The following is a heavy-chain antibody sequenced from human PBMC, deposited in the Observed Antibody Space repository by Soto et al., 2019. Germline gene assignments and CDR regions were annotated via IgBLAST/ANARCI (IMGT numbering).Heavy chain of an antibody. CDR2: IDPRDSYT. CDR1: GYSLTSYL. Sequence: PGESLKSSWKGAGYSLTSYLISWVRQMPGKGREWMGRIDPRDSYTNYRPSFQGHVTISADKSISTAYLQWSSLKASDTDMYYCARRERADFWRAGNYSYGMDVWGQGTLVTVSS. J-gene: IGHJ6*02. CDR3: ARRERADFWRAGNYSYGMDV. D-gene: IGHD3-3*01. V-gene: IGHV5-10-1*01.